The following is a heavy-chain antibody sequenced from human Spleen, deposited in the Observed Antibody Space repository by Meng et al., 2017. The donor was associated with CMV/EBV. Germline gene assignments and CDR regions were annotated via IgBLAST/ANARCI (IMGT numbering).Heavy chain of an antibody. Sequence: SETLSLTCAVYGGSFSSYYWSWIRQPPGKGLEWIGYFHYSGSTNYNPSLKSRVTISADTSKNQFSLKLSSVTAADTAIYYCATHYDSSGYRTFDIWGQGTMVTVSS. CDR1: GGSFSSYY. V-gene: IGHV4-59*01. D-gene: IGHD3-22*01. CDR2: FHYSGST. J-gene: IGHJ3*02. CDR3: ATHYDSSGYRTFDI.